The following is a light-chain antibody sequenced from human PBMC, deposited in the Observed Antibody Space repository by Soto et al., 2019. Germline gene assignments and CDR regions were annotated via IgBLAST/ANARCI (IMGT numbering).Light chain of an antibody. CDR3: ATWDSSLIAGV. Sequence: QSVLTQPPSVSAAARQKVTSSCSRSNSKIGNNYVSWYQHLPGTAPKLLIYDNNKRPSGIPDRFSGTKSDTSATLGITGLQTGDEADYYCATWDSSLIAGVFGGGTKVTVL. V-gene: IGLV1-51*01. CDR2: DNN. CDR1: NSKIGNNY. J-gene: IGLJ2*01.